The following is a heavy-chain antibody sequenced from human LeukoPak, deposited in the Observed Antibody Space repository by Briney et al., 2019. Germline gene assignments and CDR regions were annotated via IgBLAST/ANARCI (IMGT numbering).Heavy chain of an antibody. J-gene: IGHJ6*03. CDR3: ARVIVGATKDYYYYYYMDV. CDR2: VNWNGGST. Sequence: PGGSLRLSWAASGFTFDDYGMSWVRQAPGKGLEWVSGVNWNGGSTGYADSVKGRFTISRDNAKNSLYLQMNSLRAEDTALYYCARVIVGATKDYYYYYYMDVWGKGTTVTVSS. CDR1: GFTFDDYG. D-gene: IGHD1-26*01. V-gene: IGHV3-20*04.